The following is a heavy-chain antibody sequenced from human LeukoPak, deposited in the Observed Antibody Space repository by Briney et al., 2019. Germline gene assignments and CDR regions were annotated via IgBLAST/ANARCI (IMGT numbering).Heavy chain of an antibody. Sequence: GGSLRLSCAASGFTFSSYWMHWVRQAPGKGLEWVAVISYDGSNKYYADSVKGRFTISRDNSKNTLYLQMNSLRAEDTAVYYCARDKGTAMVTNYYYYYGLDVWGEGTTVTVSS. CDR2: ISYDGSNK. J-gene: IGHJ6*04. V-gene: IGHV3-30-3*01. CDR1: GFTFSSYW. CDR3: ARDKGTAMVTNYYYYYGLDV. D-gene: IGHD5-18*01.